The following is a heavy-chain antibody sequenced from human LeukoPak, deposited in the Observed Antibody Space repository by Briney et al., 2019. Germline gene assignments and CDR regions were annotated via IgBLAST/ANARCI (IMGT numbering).Heavy chain of an antibody. J-gene: IGHJ5*02. CDR2: INHSGST. Sequence: SETLSLTCAVYGGSFSGYYWSWLRQPPGKGLEWIGEINHSGSTNYNPSLKSRVTISVDTSKNQFSLKLSSVTAADTAVYYFASVWAAGHENWFDPWGQGTLVTVSS. CDR3: ASVWAAGHENWFDP. CDR1: GGSFSGYY. V-gene: IGHV4-34*01. D-gene: IGHD6-13*01.